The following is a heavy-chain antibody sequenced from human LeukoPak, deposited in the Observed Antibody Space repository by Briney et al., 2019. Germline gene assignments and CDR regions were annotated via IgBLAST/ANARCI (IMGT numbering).Heavy chain of an antibody. CDR3: ARDLDIVVVPAAMVPDY. D-gene: IGHD2-2*03. Sequence: GGSLRLSCAASGFTFSSYWMSWVRQAPGKGLEWVANIKQDGSEKYYVVSVKGRFTISRDNAKNSLYVQMHSLRADDTAVYYCARDLDIVVVPAAMVPDYWGQGTLVTVSS. CDR1: GFTFSSYW. V-gene: IGHV3-7*01. CDR2: IKQDGSEK. J-gene: IGHJ4*02.